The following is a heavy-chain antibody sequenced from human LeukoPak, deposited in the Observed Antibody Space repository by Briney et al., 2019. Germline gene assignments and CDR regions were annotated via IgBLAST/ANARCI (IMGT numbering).Heavy chain of an antibody. J-gene: IGHJ4*02. V-gene: IGHV3-66*01. CDR2: IYSDGTT. CDR3: ARGRGVIPQVIDY. D-gene: IGHD2-21*01. CDR1: GFIVSSNY. Sequence: GGSLSLYCAASGFIVSSNYMSWVRQFPGMGLEWVSVIYSDGTTYYADSVKGRFTISRDTSKNTLYLQMSSLRAEDTAVYYCARGRGVIPQVIDYWGQGTLVTVPS.